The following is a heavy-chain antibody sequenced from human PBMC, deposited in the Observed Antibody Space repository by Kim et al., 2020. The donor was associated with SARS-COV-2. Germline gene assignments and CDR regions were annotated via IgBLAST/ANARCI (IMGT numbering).Heavy chain of an antibody. CDR2: ISYDGSNK. D-gene: IGHD2-2*01. Sequence: GGSLRLSCAASGFTFSSYAMHWVRQAPGKGLEWVAVISYDGSNKYYADSVKGRFTISRDNSKNTLYLQMNSLRAEDTAVYYCARDLSFSGREIGEYCSSTSCYENYWGQGTLVTVSS. V-gene: IGHV3-30-3*01. J-gene: IGHJ4*02. CDR1: GFTFSSYA. CDR3: ARDLSFSGREIGEYCSSTSCYENY.